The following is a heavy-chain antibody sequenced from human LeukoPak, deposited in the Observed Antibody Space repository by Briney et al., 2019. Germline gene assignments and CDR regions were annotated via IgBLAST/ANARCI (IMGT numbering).Heavy chain of an antibody. CDR1: RNTFNRYA. CDR2: INTNTGKP. J-gene: IGHJ4*02. D-gene: IGHD1-1*01. CDR3: ARDHFGTTGG. V-gene: IGHV7-4-1*02. Sequence: ASVKVSCKASRNTFNRYAINWVRQAPGQGLEWMGWINTNTGKPIYAQGFTGRFAFSLDTSVSTAYLQINSLRAEDTAVYYCARDHFGTTGGWGQGTLATVSS.